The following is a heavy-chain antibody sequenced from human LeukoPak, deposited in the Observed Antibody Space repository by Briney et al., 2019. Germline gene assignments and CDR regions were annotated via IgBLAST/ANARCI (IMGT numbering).Heavy chain of an antibody. CDR1: GGSISSSSYY. CDR2: IYYSGST. V-gene: IGHV4-39*07. J-gene: IGHJ4*02. CDR3: ARGEGIADICHDY. Sequence: PSETLSLTCTVSGGSISSSSYYWGWIRQPPGKGLEWIGSIYYSGSTYYSPSLKSRVTISVDTSKSQFSLKLSSVTAADTAVYYCARGEGIADICHDYWGQGTLVTVST. D-gene: IGHD6-13*01.